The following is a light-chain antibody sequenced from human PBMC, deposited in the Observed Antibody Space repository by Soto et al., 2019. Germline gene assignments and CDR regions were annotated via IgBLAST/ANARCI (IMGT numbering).Light chain of an antibody. CDR3: QQRNIWPPVT. CDR2: GAS. CDR1: QSVGIN. V-gene: IGKV3-15*01. Sequence: ETVMTQSPATLSVSPGESAALSCRASQSVGINLAWYQQKPGQAPRLXXYGASTRATGIPARFSGSGSGTDFTLTISSLEPEDSAVYYCQQRNIWPPVTFGQGTRLEI. J-gene: IGKJ5*01.